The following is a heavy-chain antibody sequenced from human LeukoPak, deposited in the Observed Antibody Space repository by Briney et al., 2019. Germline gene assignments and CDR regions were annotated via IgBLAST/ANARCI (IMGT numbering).Heavy chain of an antibody. CDR2: INRSGST. J-gene: IGHJ5*02. V-gene: IGHV4-34*01. CDR1: GGSFSGYY. D-gene: IGHD6-19*01. Sequence: SETLSLTCAVYGGSFSGYYWSWLRQPPGKGLEWIGEINRSGSTNYNPSLKSRVTISVDTSKNQFSLKLSSVTAADTAVYYCARGGGYSSGWYSPSNWFDPWGQGTLVTVSS. CDR3: ARGGGYSSGWYSPSNWFDP.